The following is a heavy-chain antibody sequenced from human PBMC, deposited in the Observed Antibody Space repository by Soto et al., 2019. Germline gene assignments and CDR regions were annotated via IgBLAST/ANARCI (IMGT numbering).Heavy chain of an antibody. CDR1: GLSVGNNY. Sequence: EVQLVESGGGVVQPGGSLRLSCAASGLSVGNNYMSWVRQAPGKGLEWVSVIYSGSTTHYADSVKGRFSISRDSSRNTVYLQMNSLRVEYTAVYHCARGYWVQGYGAGTYFDYWGQGTLVTVSS. V-gene: IGHV3-66*01. D-gene: IGHD3-10*01. J-gene: IGHJ4*02. CDR2: IYSGSTT. CDR3: ARGYWVQGYGAGTYFDY.